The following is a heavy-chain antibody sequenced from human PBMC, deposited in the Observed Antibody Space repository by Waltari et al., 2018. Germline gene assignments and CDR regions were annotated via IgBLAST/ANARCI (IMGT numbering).Heavy chain of an antibody. V-gene: IGHV1-18*04. CDR2: ISAYNGDT. CDR1: GFKFSTYS. Sequence: QVQLVHSGSEVKKTGASVKVSCKGSGFKFSTYSFSWVLQAPRQGLEWMVWISAYNGDTRYAQKDQGRVTMTTATSTNTAYMELMSLRSDDTAVYYCARSLFGVRNKYYYGVDVWGQGTAVTVSS. D-gene: IGHD3-3*01. CDR3: ARSLFGVRNKYYYGVDV. J-gene: IGHJ6*02.